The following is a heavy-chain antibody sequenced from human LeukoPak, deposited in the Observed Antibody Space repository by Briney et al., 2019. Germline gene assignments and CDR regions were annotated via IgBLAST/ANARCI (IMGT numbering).Heavy chain of an antibody. CDR2: ISSIGNNT. CDR1: GFTFSSYA. CDR3: AKDSAAAGPDAFDI. V-gene: IGHV3-23*01. D-gene: IGHD6-13*01. J-gene: IGHJ3*02. Sequence: RGSLRLSCAASGFTFSSYALTWVRQSPGKGLQWISAISSIGNNTYYADTVKGRFTISRDNSKNTLYLQMNSLRAEDTAVYYCAKDSAAAGPDAFDIWGQGTMVTVSS.